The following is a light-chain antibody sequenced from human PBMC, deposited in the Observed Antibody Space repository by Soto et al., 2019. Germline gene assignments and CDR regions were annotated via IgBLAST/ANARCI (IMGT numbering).Light chain of an antibody. CDR3: KKYSSVPV. CDR1: QGIRNF. CDR2: AAS. Sequence: DIQMTQSPTSLSASVGDRVTITCRASQGIRNFVAWYQQKPGKAPKLLIYAASTLQSGVPSRFSGSGSGTDITLTINSLQLEDVATYSCKKYSSVPVFGPGTKVEIK. J-gene: IGKJ3*01. V-gene: IGKV1-27*01.